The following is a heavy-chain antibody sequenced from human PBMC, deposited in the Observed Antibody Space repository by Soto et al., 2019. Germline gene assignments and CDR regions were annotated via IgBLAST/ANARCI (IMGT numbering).Heavy chain of an antibody. CDR2: ISYDGSNK. J-gene: IGHJ4*02. D-gene: IGHD4-17*01. Sequence: GGSLRLSCAASGFTFSSYVMHWVRQAPGKGLEWVAVISYDGSNKYYADSVKGRFTISRDNSKNKPNLQMNSLRDEDKAAYYCAKASNLYGDYRGHFDYWGQGTLVTVSS. CDR1: GFTFSSYV. CDR3: AKASNLYGDYRGHFDY. V-gene: IGHV3-30*18.